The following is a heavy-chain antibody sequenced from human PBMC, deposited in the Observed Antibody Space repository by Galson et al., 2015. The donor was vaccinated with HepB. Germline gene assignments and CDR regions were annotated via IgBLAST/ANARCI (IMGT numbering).Heavy chain of an antibody. J-gene: IGHJ5*02. CDR3: ARILDQWLASP. CDR2: IYHGGSP. V-gene: IGHV4-38-2*01. D-gene: IGHD6-19*01. CDR1: GYSVSSGYY. Sequence: SETLSLTCAVSGYSVSSGYYWGWIRQPPGKGLEWIGTIYHGGSPYYNPSLKSRVTISIDTSKDQFSLRLSSVTAADTAVYYCARILDQWLASPWGQGTLVTVSS.